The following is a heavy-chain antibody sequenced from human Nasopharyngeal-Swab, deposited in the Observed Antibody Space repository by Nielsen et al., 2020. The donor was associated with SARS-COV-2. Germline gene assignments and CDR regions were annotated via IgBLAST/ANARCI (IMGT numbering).Heavy chain of an antibody. CDR1: GFTFSAYW. D-gene: IGHD3-10*01. Sequence: GGSLRLSCAVSGFTFSAYWMHWVRQVPGKGLEWVSRINRDGSITTYADSVKGRFTISRGDAKNSLNLQMNSLKSEDTALYYCARGWFGDLPYYLDYWGQGTLVTVSS. V-gene: IGHV3-74*01. CDR3: ARGWFGDLPYYLDY. J-gene: IGHJ4*02. CDR2: INRDGSIT.